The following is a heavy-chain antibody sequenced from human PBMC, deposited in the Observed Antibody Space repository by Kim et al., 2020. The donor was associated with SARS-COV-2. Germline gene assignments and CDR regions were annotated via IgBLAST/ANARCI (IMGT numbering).Heavy chain of an antibody. CDR2: ISANNGNT. J-gene: IGHJ2*01. CDR3: ARVGTTPRYFDI. V-gene: IGHV1-18*01. D-gene: IGHD4-17*01. Sequence: ASVKVSCQPSGYTFTNYGITWVRQAPGQGLEWMGWISANNGNTNYAQKFQGRVTMTTDTSTSTAYMELSSLRSDDTAVYYCARVGTTPRYFDIWGRGTLVTVSS. CDR1: GYTFTNYG.